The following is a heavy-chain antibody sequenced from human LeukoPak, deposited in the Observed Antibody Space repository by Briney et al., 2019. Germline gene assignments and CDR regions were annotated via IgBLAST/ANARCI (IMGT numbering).Heavy chain of an antibody. CDR2: IKSKTDGGTT. D-gene: IGHD6-6*01. V-gene: IGHV3-15*01. CDR1: GFTFRCAW. J-gene: IGHJ4*02. CDR3: LTHSTSSAPNY. Sequence: AGGSLRLSCVVSGFTFRCAWMSWVRQAPGKGLEWVSRIKSKTDGGTTDYTGPVKGRFTITRDDSKNTLYLQMNSLKTEDTAVYYCLTHSTSSAPNYWGQGNLVTVSS.